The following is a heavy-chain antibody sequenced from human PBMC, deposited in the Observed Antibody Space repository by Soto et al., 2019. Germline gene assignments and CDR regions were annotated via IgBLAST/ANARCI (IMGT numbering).Heavy chain of an antibody. D-gene: IGHD2-8*01. CDR3: ARSNSYYYYYMVV. CDR2: INHSGST. V-gene: IGHV4-34*01. CDR1: SASSSGYY. Sequence: SKTRSLNRAVYSASSSGYYWIWFRHPPEKGLEWIGEINHSGSTNYNPSLKSRVTISVDTSKNQFSLKLSSVTAADTAVYYCARSNSYYYYYMVVQGKGTTITVSS. J-gene: IGHJ6*03.